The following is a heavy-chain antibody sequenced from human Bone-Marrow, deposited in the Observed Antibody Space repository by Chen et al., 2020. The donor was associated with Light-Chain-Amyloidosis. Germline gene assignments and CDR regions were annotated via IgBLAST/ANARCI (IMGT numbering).Heavy chain of an antibody. D-gene: IGHD3-10*01. V-gene: IGHV3-23*04. Sequence: EVQLVESGGGLVQPGGSLRLSCAMSGFNFSSFCMSWVRQAPGKGLEWVSTVGGSTVSTYYAGAVKGRFIISRDNSKSTRYLQMNSLRAGDTAVYFCTRKGGYFDFWGQGSLVTVSS. CDR3: TRKGGYFDF. J-gene: IGHJ4*02. CDR1: GFNFSSFC. CDR2: VGGSTVST.